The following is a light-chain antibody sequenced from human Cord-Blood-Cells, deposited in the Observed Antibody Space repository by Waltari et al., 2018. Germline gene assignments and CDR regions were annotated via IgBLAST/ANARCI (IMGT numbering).Light chain of an antibody. CDR2: RDS. Sequence: SYELTQPLSVSVALGQTARITCGGNNIGRKNVHRYQQKPGQAPVLVIYRDSNRPSGIPERFSGSNSGNTATLTISRAQAGDEADYYCQVWDSSTAWVFGGGTKLTVL. CDR3: QVWDSSTAWV. CDR1: NIGRKN. J-gene: IGLJ3*02. V-gene: IGLV3-9*01.